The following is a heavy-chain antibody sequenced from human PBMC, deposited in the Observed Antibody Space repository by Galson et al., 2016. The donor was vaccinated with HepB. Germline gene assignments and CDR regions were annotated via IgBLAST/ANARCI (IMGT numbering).Heavy chain of an antibody. D-gene: IGHD2-15*01. CDR3: ARAHGASGGFVLDY. Sequence: SLRLSCAASGFTFSLYTIHWVRQAPGKGLEWVAVISFDGRNKYYADSVKGRFSLSRDNSKNTLILQMNTLRPDDTAIYYCARAHGASGGFVLDYWGQGTLLTVSS. CDR2: ISFDGRNK. V-gene: IGHV3-30*14. J-gene: IGHJ4*02. CDR1: GFTFSLYT.